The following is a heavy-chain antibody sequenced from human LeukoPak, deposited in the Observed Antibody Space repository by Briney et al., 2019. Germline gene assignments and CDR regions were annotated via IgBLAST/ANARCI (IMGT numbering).Heavy chain of an antibody. D-gene: IGHD3-10*01. Sequence: SETLSLTCTVSGGXVSSGSYYWSWIRQPPGKGLEWIGYIYYSGSTNYNPSLKSRVTISVDTSKNQFSLKLSSVTAADTAVYYCARDRVVRGVIILYGMDVWGQGTTVTVSS. V-gene: IGHV4-61*01. CDR1: GGXVSSGSYY. J-gene: IGHJ6*02. CDR2: IYYSGST. CDR3: ARDRVVRGVIILYGMDV.